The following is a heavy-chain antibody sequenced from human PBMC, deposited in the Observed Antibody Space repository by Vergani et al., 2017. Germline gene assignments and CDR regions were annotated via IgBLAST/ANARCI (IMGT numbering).Heavy chain of an antibody. CDR2: ISYDGSNK. J-gene: IGHJ6*02. D-gene: IGHD1-26*01. Sequence: QVQLVESGGGLVKPGGSLRLSCAASGFTFSSYGMHWVRQAPGKGLEWVAVISYDGSNKYYADSVKGRFTISRDNSKNTLYLQMNSLRAEDTAVYYCAKDGRWELLPPYYYYGMDVWGQGTTVTVSS. CDR1: GFTFSSYG. CDR3: AKDGRWELLPPYYYYGMDV. V-gene: IGHV3-30*18.